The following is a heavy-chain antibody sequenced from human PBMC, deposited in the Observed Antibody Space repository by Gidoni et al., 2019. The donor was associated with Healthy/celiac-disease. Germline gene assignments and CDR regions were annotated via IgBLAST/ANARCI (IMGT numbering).Heavy chain of an antibody. CDR3: ARSIAARPRVYYYYGMDV. J-gene: IGHJ6*02. V-gene: IGHV1-18*01. D-gene: IGHD6-6*01. CDR2: ISAYNGNT. Sequence: QVQLVQSGAEVKKPGASVKVSCKASGYTFTSYGLSWVRQAPGQGLEWMGWISAYNGNTNYAQKLQGRVTMTTDTSTSTAYMELRSLRSDDTAVYYCARSIAARPRVYYYYGMDVWGQGTTVTVSS. CDR1: GYTFTSYG.